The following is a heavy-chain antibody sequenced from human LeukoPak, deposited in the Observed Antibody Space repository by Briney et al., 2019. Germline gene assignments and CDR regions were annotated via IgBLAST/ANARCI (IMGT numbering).Heavy chain of an antibody. CDR2: MNPNSGNT. D-gene: IGHD2-15*01. CDR1: GYTFTSYD. V-gene: IGHV1-8*01. Sequence: ATVKVSCKASGYTFTSYDINWVRQATGRGLEWMGWMNPNSGNTGYAQKFQGRVTMTRNTSITTAYMELSSLRSEDTAVYYCARPLRGYCSGGGCYKGILVYWGQGTLVTVSS. CDR3: ARPLRGYCSGGGCYKGILVY. J-gene: IGHJ4*02.